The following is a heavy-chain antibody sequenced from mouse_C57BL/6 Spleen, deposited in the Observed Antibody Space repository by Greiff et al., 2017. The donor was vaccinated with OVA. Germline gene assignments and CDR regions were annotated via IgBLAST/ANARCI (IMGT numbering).Heavy chain of an antibody. D-gene: IGHD4-1*01. Sequence: EVKLVESGGDLVKPGGSLKLSCAASGFTFSSYGMSWVRQTPDKRLEWVATISSGGSYTYYPDSVKGRFTISRDNAKNTLYLQMSSLKSEDTAMYYCARRELVSWFAYWGQGTLVTVSA. CDR1: GFTFSSYG. CDR2: ISSGGSYT. V-gene: IGHV5-6*02. J-gene: IGHJ3*01. CDR3: ARRELVSWFAY.